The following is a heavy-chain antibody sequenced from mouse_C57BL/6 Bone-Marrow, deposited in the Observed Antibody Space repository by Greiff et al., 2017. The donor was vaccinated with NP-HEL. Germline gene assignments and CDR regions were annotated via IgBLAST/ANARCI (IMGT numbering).Heavy chain of an antibody. J-gene: IGHJ2*01. Sequence: EVQGVESGGGLVKPGGSLKLSCAASGFTFSSYTMSWVRQTPEKRLEWVATISGGGGNTYYPDSVKGRFTISRDNAKNTLYLQMSSLRSEDTALYYCARQGGYWGQGTTLTVSS. CDR2: ISGGGGNT. V-gene: IGHV5-9*01. CDR3: ARQGGY. CDR1: GFTFSSYT.